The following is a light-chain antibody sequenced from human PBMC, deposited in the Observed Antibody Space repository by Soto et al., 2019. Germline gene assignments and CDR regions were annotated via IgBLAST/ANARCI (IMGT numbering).Light chain of an antibody. V-gene: IGLV1-44*01. J-gene: IGLJ3*02. CDR3: ETWDDSLTGVV. CDR1: SSNIGSNN. CDR2: SRN. Sequence: QLVLTQPPSASGTPGQRVTISCSGSSSNIGSNNVNWYRQLPGTAPKLLIYSRNQRPSGVPDRFSASKSGTSASLAISGLQSEDEAEYYCETWDDSLTGVVFGGGTKVTVL.